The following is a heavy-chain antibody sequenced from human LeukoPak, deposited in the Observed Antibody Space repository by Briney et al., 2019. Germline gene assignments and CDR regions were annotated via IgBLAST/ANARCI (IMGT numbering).Heavy chain of an antibody. D-gene: IGHD3-22*01. V-gene: IGHV3-15*01. Sequence: GGSLRLSCAASGFTFGNAWMSWVRQAPGKGLEWVGRIKSKTDGGTTDYAAPVKGRFTISRDDSKNTLYLQMNSLKTEDTAVYYCNTGDPTYYYDSSGYYYYYYYYGMDVWGQGTTVTVSS. CDR3: NTGDPTYYYDSSGYYYYYYYYGMDV. J-gene: IGHJ6*02. CDR1: GFTFGNAW. CDR2: IKSKTDGGTT.